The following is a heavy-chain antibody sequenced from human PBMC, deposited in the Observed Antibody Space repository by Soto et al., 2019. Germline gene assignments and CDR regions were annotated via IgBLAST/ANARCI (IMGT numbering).Heavy chain of an antibody. CDR1: GFTFSNYA. Sequence: GGSLRLSCAASGFTFSNYAMNWVRQAPGKGLEWVAVISYDGSNKFYADSVKGRFTISRGNSKNTLYLQLNSLRAEDTAVYFCASGRPMVRGVIIPSDYWGQGTLVTVSS. J-gene: IGHJ4*02. CDR3: ASGRPMVRGVIIPSDY. CDR2: ISYDGSNK. V-gene: IGHV3-30-3*01. D-gene: IGHD3-10*01.